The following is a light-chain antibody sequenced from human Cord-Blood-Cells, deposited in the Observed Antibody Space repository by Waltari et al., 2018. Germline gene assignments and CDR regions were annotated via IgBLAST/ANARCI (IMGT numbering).Light chain of an antibody. CDR3: QQYGSSRT. V-gene: IGKV3-20*01. J-gene: IGKJ2*01. CDR1: QSVSSSY. CDR2: GAS. Sequence: EIVFTQSPGTLSLSPGERATLSCRASQSVSSSYLAWYQQKPGQAPRLLIYGASSRATGIPDRFSGSGSGTDFTLTISRLEPEDFAMYYCQQYGSSRTFGQGTKLEIK.